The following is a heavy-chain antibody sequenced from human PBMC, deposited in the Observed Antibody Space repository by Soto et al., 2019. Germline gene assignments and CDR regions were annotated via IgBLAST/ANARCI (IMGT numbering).Heavy chain of an antibody. CDR2: IYHSGTT. CDR3: AILRSRWNIDY. J-gene: IGHJ4*02. Sequence: QVQLQESGPGLVKPSQTLSLTCIVSGGSISSDDHYWSWIRQPPGKGLEWIGYIYHSGTTHSNPSLESRLFISLDTSKNQSSLQLTSVTVADTAVYYCAILRSRWNIDYWGQGTLVTVSS. D-gene: IGHD6-13*01. CDR1: GGSISSDDHY. V-gene: IGHV4-30-4*01.